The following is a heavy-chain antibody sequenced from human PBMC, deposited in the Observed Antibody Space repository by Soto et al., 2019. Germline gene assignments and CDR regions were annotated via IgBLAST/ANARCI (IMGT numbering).Heavy chain of an antibody. CDR2: IYYSGST. CDR3: ARDLTIPEAGGFDY. CDR1: GGSISSYY. J-gene: IGHJ4*02. Sequence: ETLSLTCTVSGGSISSYYWSWIRQPPGKGLEWIGYIYYSGSTNYNPSLKSRVTISVDTSKNQFSLKLSSVTAADTAVYYCARDLTIPEAGGFDYWGQGTLVTVSS. V-gene: IGHV4-59*01. D-gene: IGHD3-16*01.